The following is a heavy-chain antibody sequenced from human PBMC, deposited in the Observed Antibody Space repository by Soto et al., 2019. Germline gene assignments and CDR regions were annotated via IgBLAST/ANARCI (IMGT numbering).Heavy chain of an antibody. Sequence: GGSLRLSCAASGFTFSSYGMHWVRQAPGKGLEWVAVISYDGSNKYYADSVKGRFTISRDNSKNTLYLQMNSLRAEDTAVYYFAKGTAGLASYFDYWGQGTLVPVSS. V-gene: IGHV3-30*18. CDR3: AKGTAGLASYFDY. J-gene: IGHJ4*02. D-gene: IGHD3-10*01. CDR2: ISYDGSNK. CDR1: GFTFSSYG.